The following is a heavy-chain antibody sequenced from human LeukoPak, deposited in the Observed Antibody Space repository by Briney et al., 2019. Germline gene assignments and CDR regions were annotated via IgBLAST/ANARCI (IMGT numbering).Heavy chain of an antibody. CDR2: ISAYNGNT. V-gene: IGHV1-18*01. CDR1: GYTFTSYG. Sequence: ASVKVSCKASGYTFTSYGISWVRQAPGQGLEWMGWISAYNGNTNYAQKLQGRVTMTTDTSTSTAYMELSSLRSEDTAVYYCARDSGWYRDYYYYMDVWGKGTTVTVSS. D-gene: IGHD6-19*01. J-gene: IGHJ6*03. CDR3: ARDSGWYRDYYYYMDV.